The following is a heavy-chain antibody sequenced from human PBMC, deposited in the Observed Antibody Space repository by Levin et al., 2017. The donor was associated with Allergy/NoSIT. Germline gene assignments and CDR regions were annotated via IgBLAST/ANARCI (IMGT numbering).Heavy chain of an antibody. CDR2: INPSGGST. CDR1: GYTFTSSY. Sequence: ASVKVSCKASGYTFTSSYMHWVRQAPGQGLEWMGIINPSGGSTSYAQKFQGRVTMTRDTSTSTVYMDLSSLRSEDTAVYYCARGSYSSSWYLDYFDYWGQGTLVTVSS. CDR3: ARGSYSSSWYLDYFDY. D-gene: IGHD6-13*01. J-gene: IGHJ4*02. V-gene: IGHV1-46*01.